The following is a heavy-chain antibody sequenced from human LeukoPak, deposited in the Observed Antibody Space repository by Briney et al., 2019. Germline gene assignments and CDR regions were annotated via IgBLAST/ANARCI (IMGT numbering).Heavy chain of an antibody. Sequence: PGGSLRLSCAASGFNINNYGMTWVRQAPGKGLEWVSTISDSGRGTYFADSVQGRFTLSRDNSKNTLYLQMNTLRADDTAVYYCAKGSGSSYYYYYYMDVWGKGTTVTVSS. CDR1: GFNINNYG. V-gene: IGHV3-23*01. CDR3: AKGSGSSYYYYYYMDV. D-gene: IGHD6-6*01. J-gene: IGHJ6*03. CDR2: ISDSGRGT.